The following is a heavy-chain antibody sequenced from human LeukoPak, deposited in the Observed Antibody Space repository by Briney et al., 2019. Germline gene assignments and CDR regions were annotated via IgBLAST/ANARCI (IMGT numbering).Heavy chain of an antibody. CDR1: GFIVSSNY. Sequence: GGSLRLSCAASGFIVSSNYMSWVRQTPGKGLEWVSAFQRDGHTAYSDSVTGRFTISRDVSENRIYLQMNSLRVEDTAVYYCAKGDTDCTCPGYWGRGTLVTVSS. J-gene: IGHJ4*02. V-gene: IGHV3-53*01. CDR2: FQRDGHT. CDR3: AKGDTDCTCPGY. D-gene: IGHD2-21*02.